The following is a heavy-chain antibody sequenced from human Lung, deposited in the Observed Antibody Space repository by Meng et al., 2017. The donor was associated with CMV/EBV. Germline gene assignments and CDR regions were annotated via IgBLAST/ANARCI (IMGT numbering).Heavy chain of an antibody. J-gene: IGHJ4*02. V-gene: IGHV4-30-4*01. Sequence: QVQLQESGPGLVKPSQTLSLTCTFSGGSISSGDYYWSWIRQPPGKGLEWIGYIYYTGSTYYNPSLKSRVIISVDTSKNQFSLKLNSVTAADTAVYYCARVGGCSGGGCYHRLFDYWGQGTLVTVSS. D-gene: IGHD2-15*01. CDR1: GGSISSGDYY. CDR2: IYYTGST. CDR3: ARVGGCSGGGCYHRLFDY.